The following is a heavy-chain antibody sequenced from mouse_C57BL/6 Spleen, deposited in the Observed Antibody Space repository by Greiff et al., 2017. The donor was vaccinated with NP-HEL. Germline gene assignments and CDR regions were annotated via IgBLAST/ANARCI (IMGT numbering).Heavy chain of an antibody. CDR3: AKREGDYLYAMDY. D-gene: IGHD2-4*01. J-gene: IGHJ4*01. V-gene: IGHV2-5*01. CDR2: IWRGGST. CDR1: GFSLTSYG. Sequence: VQLQQSGPGLVQPSQSLSITCTVSGFSLTSYGVHWVRQSPGKGLEWLGVIWRGGSTDYNAAFMSRLSITKDNSKSQVFFKMNSLQADDTAIYYCAKREGDYLYAMDYWGQGTSVTVSS.